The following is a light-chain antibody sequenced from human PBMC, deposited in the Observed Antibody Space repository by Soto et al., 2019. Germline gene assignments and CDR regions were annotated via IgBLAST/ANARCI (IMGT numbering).Light chain of an antibody. Sequence: EIAMTLNTLSLPVTPGQPSSISCNSSQSLLHSDGKTYLYWYLQKPGQPPRLLIYEVSDRFSGVPDRFSGSGSGTDFTLKISRVEAEDVAVYYCQQYDSAPISFGHGTSLDIK. V-gene: IGKV2D-29*01. J-gene: IGKJ5*01. CDR2: EVS. CDR1: QSLLHSDGKTY. CDR3: QQYDSAPIS.